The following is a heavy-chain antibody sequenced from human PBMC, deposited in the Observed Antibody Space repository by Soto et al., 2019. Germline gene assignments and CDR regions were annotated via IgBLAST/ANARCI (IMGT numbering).Heavy chain of an antibody. D-gene: IGHD6-13*01. V-gene: IGHV1-2*04. J-gene: IGHJ4*02. Sequence: ASVKVSCKASGYTFTGYYMHWVRQAPGQGLEWMGWINPNSGGTNYAQKFQGWVTMTRDTSISTAYMELSRLRSDDTAVYYCAAGIAAADPGLPVYWGQGTLVTVSS. CDR1: GYTFTGYY. CDR3: AAGIAAADPGLPVY. CDR2: INPNSGGT.